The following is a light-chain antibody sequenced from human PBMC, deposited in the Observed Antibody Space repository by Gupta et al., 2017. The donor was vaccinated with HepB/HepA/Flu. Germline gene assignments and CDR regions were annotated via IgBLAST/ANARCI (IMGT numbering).Light chain of an antibody. CDR3: QQTSSFPIT. V-gene: IGKV6D-21*02. CDR2: DTS. J-gene: IGKJ5*01. CDR1: QSVGIS. Sequence: ENVLTQSPDFQSVTPKEKVTISCRASQSVGISLHWYQQKPGQSPKLLIRDTSQSISGVPSRFSGSGSGTDFTLTISSLEAEDAAAYYCQQTSSFPITFGQGTLLEIK.